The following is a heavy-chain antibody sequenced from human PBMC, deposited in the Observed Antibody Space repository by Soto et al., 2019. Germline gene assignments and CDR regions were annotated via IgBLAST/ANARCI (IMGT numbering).Heavy chain of an antibody. Sequence: GGSLRLSCAASGFTFSSCAMGWVRQAPGKGLEWVSTIDGSGSSTYYADSVKGRFSISRDNSKNTLYLQMDSLRAEDTAVYYCAKDLVNCRGDCYILDYWGQGTLVTVSS. J-gene: IGHJ4*02. CDR2: IDGSGSST. D-gene: IGHD2-21*02. CDR1: GFTFSSCA. CDR3: AKDLVNCRGDCYILDY. V-gene: IGHV3-23*01.